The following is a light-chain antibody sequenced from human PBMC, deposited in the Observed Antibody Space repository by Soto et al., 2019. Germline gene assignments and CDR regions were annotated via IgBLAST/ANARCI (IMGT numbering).Light chain of an antibody. CDR2: GAS. Sequence: EIVMTQSPATLSVSPGERATLSCRASQSVSSNLAWYQQKPGQAPRRLIYGASTRATGIPARFSGSGSGTEFTRTISSLQSEDFADYYCQQYNNWPWTFGQGTKVEIK. CDR1: QSVSSN. CDR3: QQYNNWPWT. V-gene: IGKV3-15*01. J-gene: IGKJ1*01.